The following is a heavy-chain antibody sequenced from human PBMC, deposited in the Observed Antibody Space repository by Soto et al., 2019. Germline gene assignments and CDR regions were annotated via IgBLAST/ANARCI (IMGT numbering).Heavy chain of an antibody. V-gene: IGHV3-30*03. Sequence: QPCGSLRLSCAASGFTFSSYGMHWVRQAPGKGLEWVAVISYDGSNKYYADSVKGRFTISRDNSKNTLYLQMNSLRAEDTAVYYCAPGRATVVTTFDYWGQGTLVTVSS. CDR2: ISYDGSNK. J-gene: IGHJ4*02. CDR1: GFTFSSYG. CDR3: APGRATVVTTFDY. D-gene: IGHD4-17*01.